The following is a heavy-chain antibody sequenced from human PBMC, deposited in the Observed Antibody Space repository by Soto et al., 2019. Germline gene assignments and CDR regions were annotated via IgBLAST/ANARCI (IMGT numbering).Heavy chain of an antibody. V-gene: IGHV3-33*01. CDR1: GFTFSSYG. CDR2: IWYDGSNK. Sequence: QVQLVESGGGVVQPGRSLRLFCAASGFTFSSYGMHWVRQAPGKGLEWVAVIWYDGSNKYYADSVKGRFTISRDNSKNTLYLQMNSRRAEDTAVYYCARDAAEGGMDVWGQGTTVTVSS. CDR3: ARDAAEGGMDV. J-gene: IGHJ6*02. D-gene: IGHD6-25*01.